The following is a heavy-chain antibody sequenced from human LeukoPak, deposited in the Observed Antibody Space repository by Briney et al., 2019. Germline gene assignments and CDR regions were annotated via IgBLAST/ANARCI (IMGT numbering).Heavy chain of an antibody. Sequence: GGSLRLSCAASGFTFSNYGIHWVRQAPGKGLEWVAVISYDGSNRYFADSVKGRFTISRDNSKNTLYLQMNSLRGEDTAVYYCAIWLQSKAYFDHWGQGTLVTVSS. V-gene: IGHV3-30*03. J-gene: IGHJ4*02. CDR1: GFTFSNYG. CDR3: AIWLQSKAYFDH. D-gene: IGHD5-24*01. CDR2: ISYDGSNR.